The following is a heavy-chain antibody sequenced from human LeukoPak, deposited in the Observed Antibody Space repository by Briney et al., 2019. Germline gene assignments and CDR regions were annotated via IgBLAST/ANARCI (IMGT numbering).Heavy chain of an antibody. J-gene: IGHJ4*02. CDR3: TTDGYCSGGNCYSFDY. V-gene: IGHV3-15*01. CDR1: GLTFSKAW. CDR2: IKSKIDGGTI. D-gene: IGHD2-15*01. Sequence: PGGSLRLSCAASGLTFSKAWMSWVRQAPGKGLEWVGRIKSKIDGGTIEYAAPVKGRFTSSRDEEKNKENMQMNRQKTEDTAVYYCTTDGYCSGGNCYSFDYWGQGILVTVSA.